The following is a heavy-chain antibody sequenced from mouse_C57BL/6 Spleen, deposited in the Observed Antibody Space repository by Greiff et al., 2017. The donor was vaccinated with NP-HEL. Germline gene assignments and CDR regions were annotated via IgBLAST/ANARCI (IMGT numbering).Heavy chain of an antibody. Sequence: VKLQQSGAYLVKPGASVKISCKASGYAFSSYWMNWVKQRPGKGLEWIGQISHGDGDTNYNGKFKGKATLTADKSSSTAYMQLSSLTSEDSAVYFCARDLATMVTTDAMDYWGQGTSVTVSS. CDR3: ARDLATMVTTDAMDY. V-gene: IGHV1-80*01. CDR2: ISHGDGDT. CDR1: GYAFSSYW. D-gene: IGHD2-2*01. J-gene: IGHJ4*01.